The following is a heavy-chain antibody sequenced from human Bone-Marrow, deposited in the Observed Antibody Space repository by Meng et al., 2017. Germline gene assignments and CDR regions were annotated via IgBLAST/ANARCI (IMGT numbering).Heavy chain of an antibody. CDR1: GVRFTDSD. Sequence: ESLKISCAVSGVRFTDSDIHWVRQASGKGLEWIGYIYYSGSTNYNPSLKSRVTISVDTSKNQFFLKLSSVTAAETAVYYCARVSAWMFDYWGQGTLVTVSS. D-gene: IGHD5-12*01. J-gene: IGHJ4*02. CDR2: IYYSGST. CDR3: ARVSAWMFDY. V-gene: IGHV4-59*01.